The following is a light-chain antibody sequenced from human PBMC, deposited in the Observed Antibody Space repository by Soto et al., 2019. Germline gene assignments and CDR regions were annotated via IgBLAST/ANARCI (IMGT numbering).Light chain of an antibody. Sequence: EIVLTQSPGTLSLSPGERATLSCRASQSVSSSYLAWYQQKPGQAPRLLIYGASSRATGIPDRFSGSGSGTDFPLTISSREPEDFAVYYCQQYGSSTMYTFGQGTKLEIK. J-gene: IGKJ2*01. V-gene: IGKV3-20*01. CDR2: GAS. CDR3: QQYGSSTMYT. CDR1: QSVSSSY.